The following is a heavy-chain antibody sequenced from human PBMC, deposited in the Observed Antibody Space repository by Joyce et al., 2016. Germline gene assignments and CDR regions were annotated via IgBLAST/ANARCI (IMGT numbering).Heavy chain of an antibody. CDR1: SGLFNGFI. CDR2: INSDDSRI. V-gene: IGHV3-21*06. D-gene: IGHD2-2*01. Sequence: VQLQQWGAGLLKPSETLSLTCAVNSGLFNGFIWTWVRQSPGKGLEWISSINSDDSRIHYADSVRGRFTISRDNARNSLYLEMNYLRVEDTAIYYCTTPSCANWGQGSLVTVSS. J-gene: IGHJ4*02. CDR3: TTPSCAN.